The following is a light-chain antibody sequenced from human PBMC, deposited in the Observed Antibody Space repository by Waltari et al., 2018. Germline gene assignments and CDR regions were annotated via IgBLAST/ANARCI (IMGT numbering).Light chain of an antibody. CDR1: TSNIGRNT. Sequence: QSALTQPPSASGTPGQRVTISCSGSTSNIGRNTVNWYQQLPGTAPKLLIYNNNQRPSGVPGRFSGSKSGTSASLAISGLQSEDEADYYCAAWDDSLNVSFGGGTKLTVL. V-gene: IGLV1-44*01. J-gene: IGLJ2*01. CDR3: AAWDDSLNVS. CDR2: NNN.